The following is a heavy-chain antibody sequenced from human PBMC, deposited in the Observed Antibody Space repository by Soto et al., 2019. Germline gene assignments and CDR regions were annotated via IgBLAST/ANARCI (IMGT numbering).Heavy chain of an antibody. Sequence: QITLKESGPTRVRPTQTLALTCTFSGFSLTTSGVGVGWIRKTPGKALEWLAVIYWDDDKRYSPSLKSRLTITKDTSKNQVVLTMADMDPVDTATYFCAHRGYMYGNWDHGYFDYWVQGTLVTVSS. CDR1: GFSLTTSGVG. CDR2: IYWDDDK. CDR3: AHRGYMYGNWDHGYFDY. D-gene: IGHD5-18*01. V-gene: IGHV2-5*02. J-gene: IGHJ4*02.